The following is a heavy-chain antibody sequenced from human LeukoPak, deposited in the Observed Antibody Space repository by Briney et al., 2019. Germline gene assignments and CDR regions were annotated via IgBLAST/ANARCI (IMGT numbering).Heavy chain of an antibody. CDR3: ASPILYYYDSSGYYDY. CDR1: GYTFTSYG. CDR2: ISAYNGDT. D-gene: IGHD3-22*01. J-gene: IGHJ4*02. Sequence: ASVKVSCKASGYTFTSYGISWVRQAPGQGLEWMGWISAYNGDTNYAQKLQGRVTMTTDTSTSTAYMELRSLRSDDTAVYYCASPILYYYDSSGYYDYWGQGTLVTVSS. V-gene: IGHV1-18*01.